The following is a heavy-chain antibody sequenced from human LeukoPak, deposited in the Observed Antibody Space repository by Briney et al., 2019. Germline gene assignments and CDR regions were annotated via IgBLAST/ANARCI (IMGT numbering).Heavy chain of an antibody. J-gene: IGHJ4*02. CDR3: ASSGSRYYFDY. D-gene: IGHD6-13*01. CDR1: GFTVSSNY. Sequence: PGGSLRLSCAASGFTVSSNYMSWVRQAPGKGLEWVSVIYSGGSTYYADSVKGRFTISRDNSKNTLYLQMNSLRAEDTAVYYRASSGSRYYFDYWGQGTLVTVSS. CDR2: IYSGGST. V-gene: IGHV3-53*01.